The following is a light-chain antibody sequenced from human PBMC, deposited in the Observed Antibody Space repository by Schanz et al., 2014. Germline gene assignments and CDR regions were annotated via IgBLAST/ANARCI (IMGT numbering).Light chain of an antibody. V-gene: IGLV2-8*01. J-gene: IGLJ3*02. CDR1: DVGGYNY. Sequence: QSALTQPPSASGSPGQSVTISCTGTDVGGYNYVSWYQRHPGKAPKLMIYDVSKRPSGVPDRFSGSKSGNTASLTVSGLQAEDEADYYCAAWDDSLNGRVFGGGTKLTVL. CDR2: DVS. CDR3: AAWDDSLNGRV.